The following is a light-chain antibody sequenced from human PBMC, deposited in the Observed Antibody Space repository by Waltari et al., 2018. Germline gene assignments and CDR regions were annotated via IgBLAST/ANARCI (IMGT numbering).Light chain of an antibody. CDR3: QQYNTYSS. V-gene: IGKV1-5*03. J-gene: IGKJ2*03. Sequence: DIQMTQSPSTLPASVVDTITITCLASQSISNYLAWYQQTPGKAPKLLIYKASSSGSGVPSRFSGSGSGTEFTLTISSLQPDDSATYYCQQYNTYSSFGQGSKLEI. CDR1: QSISNY. CDR2: KAS.